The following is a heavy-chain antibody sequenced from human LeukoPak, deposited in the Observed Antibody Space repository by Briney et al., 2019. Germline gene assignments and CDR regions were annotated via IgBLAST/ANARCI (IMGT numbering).Heavy chain of an antibody. CDR3: ARDRWYSSSWPYAFDI. D-gene: IGHD6-13*01. Sequence: PGGSLRLSCAASGLTFSSYSMNWVRQAPGKGLEWVSSISSSSSYIYYADSVKGRFTISRDNAKNSLYLQMNSLRAEDTAVYYCARDRWYSSSWPYAFDIWGQGTMVTVSS. V-gene: IGHV3-21*01. J-gene: IGHJ3*02. CDR1: GLTFSSYS. CDR2: ISSSSSYI.